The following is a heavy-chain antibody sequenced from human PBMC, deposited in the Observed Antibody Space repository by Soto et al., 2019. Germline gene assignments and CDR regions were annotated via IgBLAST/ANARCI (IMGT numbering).Heavy chain of an antibody. CDR2: INHTGGT. Sequence: GTLYLSCADYDGSGNGSYWNWVRHPPGKGLEWIGEINHTGGTAYNPSLQSRVTMSGDTLKNQRSLRLSCVTAADTAISYCATRITAFGSVIPLFDTWRQVTHATVS. V-gene: IGHV4-34*01. J-gene: IGHJ5*02. CDR3: ATRITAFGSVIPLFDT. CDR1: DGSGNGSY. D-gene: IGHD1-20*01.